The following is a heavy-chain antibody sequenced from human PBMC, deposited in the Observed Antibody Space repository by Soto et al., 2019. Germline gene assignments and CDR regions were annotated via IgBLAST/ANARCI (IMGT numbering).Heavy chain of an antibody. CDR1: GGSFSGYY. Sequence: KPSETLSLTCAVYGGSFSGYYWSWIRQPPGKGLEWIGEINHSGSTNYNPSLKSRVTISVDTSKNQFSLKLSSVTAADTAVYYCARGGRHKGARSGYDYVYYYYYGMDVWGQGTTVTVSS. CDR2: INHSGST. D-gene: IGHD5-12*01. J-gene: IGHJ6*02. V-gene: IGHV4-34*01. CDR3: ARGGRHKGARSGYDYVYYYYYGMDV.